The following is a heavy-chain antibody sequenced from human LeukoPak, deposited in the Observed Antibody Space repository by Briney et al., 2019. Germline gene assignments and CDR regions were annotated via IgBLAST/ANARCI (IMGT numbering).Heavy chain of an antibody. CDR1: QFTFSTYW. J-gene: IGHJ2*01. CDR2: IKQDESEK. V-gene: IGHV3-7*01. Sequence: GGSLRLSCSASQFTFSTYWMTWVRQAPGKGLEWVANIKQDESEKYYVDSVKGRFTISRDNAKNSLYLQMNSLRAEDTAVYYCARVQYFDLWGRGTLVTVSS. CDR3: ARVQYFDL.